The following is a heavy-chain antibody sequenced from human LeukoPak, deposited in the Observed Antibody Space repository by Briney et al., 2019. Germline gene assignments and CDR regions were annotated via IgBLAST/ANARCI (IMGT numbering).Heavy chain of an antibody. D-gene: IGHD6-13*01. CDR2: VYYSGST. CDR3: VRAAGSSSWST. V-gene: IGHV4-59*01. CDR1: GGSISSYY. Sequence: SETLSLTCTVSGGSISSYYWSWIRQPPGKGLEWIGYVYYSGSTNYNPSLKSCVYISVDTSKNQFSLKLRSVTAADTAVYYCVRAAGSSSWSTWGQGALVTVSS. J-gene: IGHJ5*02.